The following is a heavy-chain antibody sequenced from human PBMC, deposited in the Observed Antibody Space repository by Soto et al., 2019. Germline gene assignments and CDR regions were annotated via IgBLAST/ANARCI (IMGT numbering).Heavy chain of an antibody. CDR2: NYYSGNT. Sequence: QVQLQESGPGLVKPSETLSLTCTVSGDSISSYYWSWIRQLPGKGLEWIANNYYSGNTKYNPSLKSRVTMSGDTSKNQISLKLSSVTAADTAVDYCERHKGKWAFQHWGQGTLVTVSS. CDR1: GDSISSYY. J-gene: IGHJ1*01. V-gene: IGHV4-59*08. D-gene: IGHD2-8*01. CDR3: ERHKGKWAFQH.